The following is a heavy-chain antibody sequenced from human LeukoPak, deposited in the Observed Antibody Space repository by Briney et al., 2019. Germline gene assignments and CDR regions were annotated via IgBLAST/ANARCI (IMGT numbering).Heavy chain of an antibody. Sequence: SETLSLTCTVSGGSITSYYWSWLRQPAGKGLEWIGRIYSSGSTKYNPSLKSRVTMSVDTSKNQFSLKLSSVTAADTAVYYCARGRSNRNWFDPWGQGTLVTVSS. J-gene: IGHJ5*02. D-gene: IGHD4-11*01. CDR1: GGSITSYY. CDR2: IYSSGST. CDR3: ARGRSNRNWFDP. V-gene: IGHV4-4*07.